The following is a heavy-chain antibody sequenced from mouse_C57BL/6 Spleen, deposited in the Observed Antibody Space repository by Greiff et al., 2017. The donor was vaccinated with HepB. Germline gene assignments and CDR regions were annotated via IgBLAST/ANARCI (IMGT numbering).Heavy chain of an antibody. V-gene: IGHV1-82*01. Sequence: QVQLKESGPELVKPGASVKISCKASGYAFSSSWMNWVKQRPGKGLEGIGRIYPGDGDTNYNGKFKGKATLTADKSSSTAYMQLSSLTSEDSAVYFCARERGYDYDEGWYFDVWGTGTTVTVSS. D-gene: IGHD2-4*01. CDR1: GYAFSSSW. J-gene: IGHJ1*03. CDR2: IYPGDGDT. CDR3: ARERGYDYDEGWYFDV.